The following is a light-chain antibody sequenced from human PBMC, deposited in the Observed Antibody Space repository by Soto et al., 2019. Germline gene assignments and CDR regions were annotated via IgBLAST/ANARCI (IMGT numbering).Light chain of an antibody. CDR1: QSISSN. Sequence: EIVMTQSPATLSVSPGERATLSCRASQSISSNLGWYQQRPGQAPRLLIYGASTRATGIPARFSGSGSGTEFTLTISSLQSEDFAVYYCQQYNKWPRTFGQGTQVDIK. CDR2: GAS. V-gene: IGKV3-15*01. J-gene: IGKJ1*01. CDR3: QQYNKWPRT.